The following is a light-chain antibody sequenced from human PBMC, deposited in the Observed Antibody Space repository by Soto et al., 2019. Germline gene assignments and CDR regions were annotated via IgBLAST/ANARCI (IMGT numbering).Light chain of an antibody. J-gene: IGKJ4*01. V-gene: IGKV1-6*01. CDR1: QDIRND. CDR3: LQEHDYPLS. CDR2: AAS. Sequence: AIQMTQSPSYLSASVGDRVTITCRASQDIRNDLGWYQQKPGKAPKFLIYAASSLQSGVPSRFSGSGSGTDFTLTISSLQPEEFATYYCLQEHDYPLSFGGGTKVEIK.